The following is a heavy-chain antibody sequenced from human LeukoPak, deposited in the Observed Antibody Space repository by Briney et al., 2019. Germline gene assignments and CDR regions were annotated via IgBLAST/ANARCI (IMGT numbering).Heavy chain of an antibody. CDR2: SFPILGIA. Sequence: ASVKVSCKASGGTFSSYAISWVRQAPGQGLEWMGRSFPILGIANYAQKFQGRVTITADKSTSTAYMELSSLRSEDTAVYYCGTYDYVWGSYRLLDYWGQGTLVTVSS. CDR1: GGTFSSYA. J-gene: IGHJ4*02. CDR3: GTYDYVWGSYRLLDY. V-gene: IGHV1-69*04. D-gene: IGHD3-16*02.